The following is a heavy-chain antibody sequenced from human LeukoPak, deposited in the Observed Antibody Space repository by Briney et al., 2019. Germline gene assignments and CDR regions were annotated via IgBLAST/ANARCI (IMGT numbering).Heavy chain of an antibody. CDR1: GFTFSSYS. D-gene: IGHD2-15*01. CDR2: ISSSSITI. CDR3: ARDRGGSYSAIDY. Sequence: GGSLRLSCAASGFTFSSYSLNWVRQAPGKGLEWVSFISSSSITIYYADSVKGRFTISRDNAEKSLYPQMNSLRAEDTAVYYCARDRGGSYSAIDYWGQGTLVTVSS. V-gene: IGHV3-48*04. J-gene: IGHJ4*02.